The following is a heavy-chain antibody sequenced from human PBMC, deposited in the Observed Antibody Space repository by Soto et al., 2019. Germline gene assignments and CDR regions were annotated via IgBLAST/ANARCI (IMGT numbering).Heavy chain of an antibody. CDR1: GFTFSSYA. D-gene: IGHD3-10*01. J-gene: IGHJ4*02. Sequence: GGSLRLSCAASGFTFSSYAMSWVRQAPGKGLEWVSAISGSGGSTYYADSVKGRFTISRDNSKNTLYLQMNSLRAEDTAVYYCARSGMVRGVIRGNYYFDYWGQGTLVTVSS. CDR2: ISGSGGST. CDR3: ARSGMVRGVIRGNYYFDY. V-gene: IGHV3-23*01.